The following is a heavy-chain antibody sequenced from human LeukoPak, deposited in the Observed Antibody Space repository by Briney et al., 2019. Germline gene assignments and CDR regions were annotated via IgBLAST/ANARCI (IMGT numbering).Heavy chain of an antibody. CDR1: GDSVSINSAA. J-gene: IGHJ4*02. V-gene: IGHV6-1*01. Sequence: SQTLSLTCAISGDSVSINSAAWNWIRQSPSRGLEWLGSIYYRSKWYNDYAVSVKSRITINPDTSKNQFSLQLNSVTPEDTAVYYCARDRTYYYDSSGYPTFDYWGQGTLVTVSS. CDR3: ARDRTYYYDSSGYPTFDY. D-gene: IGHD3-22*01. CDR2: IYYRSKWYN.